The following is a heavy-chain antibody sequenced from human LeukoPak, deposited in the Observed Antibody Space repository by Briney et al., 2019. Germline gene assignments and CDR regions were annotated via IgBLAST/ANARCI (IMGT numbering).Heavy chain of an antibody. Sequence: LRISCEYSXITISNASMSLILQATRNKMEKDGGIKSKTDGGTTDYAAPVKGRFTISRDDSKNTLYLQMNSLKTEDTAVYYCTTSLSLDAFDIWGQGTMVTVSS. CDR3: TTSLSLDAFDI. V-gene: IGHV3-15*01. CDR1: XITISNAS. J-gene: IGHJ3*02. CDR2: IKSKTDGGTT.